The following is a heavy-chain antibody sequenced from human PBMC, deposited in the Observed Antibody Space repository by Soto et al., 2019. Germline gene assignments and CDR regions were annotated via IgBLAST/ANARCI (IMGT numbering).Heavy chain of an antibody. D-gene: IGHD2-8*01. Sequence: ASVKVSCKASGYTFTSYGISWVRHAPGQGLEWMGWISAYNGNTNYAQKLQGRVTMTTDTSTSTAYIELSSLRSEDTAVYYCATDGGIVLMEYGQQLVTWGRMDVWGQGTTVTVSS. J-gene: IGHJ6*02. CDR1: GYTFTSYG. CDR3: ATDGGIVLMEYGQQLVTWGRMDV. V-gene: IGHV1-18*04. CDR2: ISAYNGNT.